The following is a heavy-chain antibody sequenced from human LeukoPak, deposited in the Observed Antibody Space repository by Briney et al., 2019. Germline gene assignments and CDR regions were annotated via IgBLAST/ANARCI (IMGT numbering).Heavy chain of an antibody. Sequence: ASVKVSCKASGYTLTGYYMHWVRQAPGQGLEWMGWIIPNSGGTNYAQKFQGRVTMTRDTSISTAYMELSRLRSDDTAVYYCARAPTRGGGDYYMDVWGKGTTVTVSS. D-gene: IGHD1/OR15-1a*01. CDR2: IIPNSGGT. J-gene: IGHJ6*03. V-gene: IGHV1-2*02. CDR1: GYTLTGYY. CDR3: ARAPTRGGGDYYMDV.